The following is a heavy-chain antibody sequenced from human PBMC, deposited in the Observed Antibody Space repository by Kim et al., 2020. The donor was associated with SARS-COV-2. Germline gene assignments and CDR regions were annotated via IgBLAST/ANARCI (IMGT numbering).Heavy chain of an antibody. D-gene: IGHD2-8*01. CDR1: GFSFKNYG. CDR2: ISSSSGSK. Sequence: GGSLRLSCSASGFSFKNYGMNWVRQAPGKGLEWISYISSSSGSKYYADSVKGRFTISRDNAENSLFLQMNSLRDEDTAVYYCARDLEVWCMVVLVGDPCYYNGMDVWGRGTTVTVSS. V-gene: IGHV3-48*02. CDR3: ARDLEVWCMVVLVGDPCYYNGMDV. J-gene: IGHJ6*02.